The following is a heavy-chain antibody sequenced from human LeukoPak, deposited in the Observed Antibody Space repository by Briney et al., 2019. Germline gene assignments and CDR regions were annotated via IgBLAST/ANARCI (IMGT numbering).Heavy chain of an antibody. Sequence: ASVKVSCKASGGTFSSYAISWVRQAPGPGLEWMGGIIPIFGTANYAQKFQGRVTITTDESTSTAYMELSSLRSEDTAVYYCARGRGAAATYNYYYMDVWGKGTTVTVSS. V-gene: IGHV1-69*05. J-gene: IGHJ6*03. CDR2: IIPIFGTA. CDR1: GGTFSSYA. D-gene: IGHD6-13*01. CDR3: ARGRGAAATYNYYYMDV.